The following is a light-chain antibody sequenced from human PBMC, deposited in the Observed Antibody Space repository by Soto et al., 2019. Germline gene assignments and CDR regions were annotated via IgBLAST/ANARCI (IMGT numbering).Light chain of an antibody. CDR3: QQYGGSPRIT. CDR2: GAS. CDR1: ERLSSVY. Sequence: EIVLTQSPGTLSLSPGERATLSCRASERLSSVYLAWYQQRPGQPPRLLIYGASNRATGIPDRFSGSGSGTDFTLIINGLEHEDGAIYYCQQYGGSPRITFGQGTRLEIK. J-gene: IGKJ5*01. V-gene: IGKV3-20*01.